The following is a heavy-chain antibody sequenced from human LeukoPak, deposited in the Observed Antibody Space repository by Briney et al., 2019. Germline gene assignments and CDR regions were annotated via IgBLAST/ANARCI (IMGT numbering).Heavy chain of an antibody. V-gene: IGHV1-46*01. CDR3: ARPHDSGWSDY. D-gene: IGHD6-19*01. Sequence: ASVKVSCKASGYTCTSYYMHWVRQAPGQGLEWMGIINPSGGSTSYAQKFQGRVTMTRDTSMSTVYMELSSLRSEDTAVYYCARPHDSGWSDYWGQGTLVTVSS. J-gene: IGHJ4*02. CDR1: GYTCTSYY. CDR2: INPSGGST.